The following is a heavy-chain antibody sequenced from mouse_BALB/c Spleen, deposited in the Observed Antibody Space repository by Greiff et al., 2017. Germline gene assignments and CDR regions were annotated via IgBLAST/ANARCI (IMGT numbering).Heavy chain of an antibody. D-gene: IGHD2-1*01. CDR3: ASGYGNYGGTWFAY. CDR2: LNPSNGRT. Sequence: VQLQQPGAELVKPGASVQLSCKASGYTFPSYWMHWVKQRPGQGLEWIGELNPSNGRTNYNEKFKRKATLTVDKSSSTAYMQLSSLTSEDSAVYYCASGYGNYGGTWFAYWGQGTLVTVSA. CDR1: GYTFPSYW. V-gene: IGHV1S81*02. J-gene: IGHJ3*01.